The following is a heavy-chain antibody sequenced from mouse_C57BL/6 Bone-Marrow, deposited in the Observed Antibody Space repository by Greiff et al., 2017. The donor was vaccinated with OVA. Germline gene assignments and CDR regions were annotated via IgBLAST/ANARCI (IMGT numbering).Heavy chain of an antibody. Sequence: EVNLVESGGGLVKPGGSLKLSCAASGFTFSSYAMSWVRQTPEKRLEWVATISDGGSYTYYPDNVKGRFTISRDNAKNNLYLQMSHLKSEDTAMYYCARDDYGDCFDCGGQGTTLTVSS. J-gene: IGHJ2*01. D-gene: IGHD2-4*01. CDR3: ARDDYGDCFDC. CDR1: GFTFSSYA. CDR2: ISDGGSYT. V-gene: IGHV5-4*01.